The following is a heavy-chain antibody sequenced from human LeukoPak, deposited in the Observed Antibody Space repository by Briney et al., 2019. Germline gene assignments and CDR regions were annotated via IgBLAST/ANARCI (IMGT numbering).Heavy chain of an antibody. V-gene: IGHV4-39*07. CDR2: IYYSGST. J-gene: IGHJ5*02. CDR3: ARCYSSSSYGWFDP. CDR1: GDSTSSSSYY. Sequence: SETLSLTCTVSGDSTSSSSYYWGWIRQPPGKGLEWIGSIYYSGSTYYNPSLKSRVTISVDTSKNQFSLKLSSVTAADTAVYYCARCYSSSSYGWFDPWGQGTLVTVSS. D-gene: IGHD6-6*01.